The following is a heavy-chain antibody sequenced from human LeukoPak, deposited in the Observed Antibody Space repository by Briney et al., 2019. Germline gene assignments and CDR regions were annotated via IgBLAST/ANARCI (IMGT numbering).Heavy chain of an antibody. J-gene: IGHJ6*03. D-gene: IGHD5-18*01. CDR3: ARDRKVGGYSYGYGYYYMDV. Sequence: PSETLSLTCTVSGGSISSSSYYWGWIRQPPGKGLEWIGSIYYSGSTYYNPSLKSRVTISVDTSKNQFSLKLSSVTAADTAVYYCARDRKVGGYSYGYGYYYMDVWGKGTTVTISS. V-gene: IGHV4-39*07. CDR2: IYYSGST. CDR1: GGSISSSSYY.